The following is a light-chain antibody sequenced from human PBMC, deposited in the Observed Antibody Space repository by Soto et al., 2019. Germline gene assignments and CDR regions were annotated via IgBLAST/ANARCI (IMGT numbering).Light chain of an antibody. Sequence: SYELTQPPSVSVAPGKTARITCGGNNIGSKSVHWYQQKPGQAPVLVIYYDSDRPSGIPERFSGSNSGNTATLTISRVEAGDEADYYCQVRDSGSDHRGVFGTGTKLTVL. CDR2: YDS. CDR1: NIGSKS. J-gene: IGLJ1*01. V-gene: IGLV3-21*04. CDR3: QVRDSGSDHRGV.